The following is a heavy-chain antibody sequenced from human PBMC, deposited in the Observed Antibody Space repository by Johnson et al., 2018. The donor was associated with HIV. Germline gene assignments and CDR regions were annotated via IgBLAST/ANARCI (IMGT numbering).Heavy chain of an antibody. D-gene: IGHD6-19*01. J-gene: IGHJ3*01. CDR2: ISYDGSNK. CDR1: GFTFDDYA. V-gene: IGHV3-30*04. CDR3: VQGVPNPAGAFDV. Sequence: QVQLVESGGGLVQPGRSLRLSCAASGFTFDDYAMHWVRQAPGKGLEWVAVISYDGSNKYYADSVKGRFTISRDNSKNTLYLQMNSLRAEDTAVYYCVQGVPNPAGAFDVWGQGTGVTVSS.